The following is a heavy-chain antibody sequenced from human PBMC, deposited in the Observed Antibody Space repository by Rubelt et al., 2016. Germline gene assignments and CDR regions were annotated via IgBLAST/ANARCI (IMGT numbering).Heavy chain of an antibody. J-gene: IGHJ4*02. CDR3: ARHGLRYTATVTGLDN. CDR1: GGSISSNHYY. D-gene: IGHD4-17*01. CDR2: IFFSGST. V-gene: IGHV4-39*01. Sequence: QLQLQESGPGLMKPSETLSLTCTVSGGSISSNHYYWAWVRQPPGKTLEWIATIFFSGSTFYSPSFRGRATIAVDTSKDQFSLRLASMTTADTAVYYCARHGLRYTATVTGLDNWGQGTLVTVSS.